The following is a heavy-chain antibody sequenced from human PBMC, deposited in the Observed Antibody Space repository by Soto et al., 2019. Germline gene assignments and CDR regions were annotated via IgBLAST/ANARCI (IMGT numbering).Heavy chain of an antibody. D-gene: IGHD3-22*01. J-gene: IGHJ4*02. CDR3: ARDPHYDSSGYWVY. CDR2: ISYDGSNK. V-gene: IGHV3-30-3*01. CDR1: GFTFSSYA. Sequence: GGSLRLSCAASGFTFSSYAMHWVRQAPGKGLEWVAVISYDGSNKYYADSVKGRFTISRDNSKNTLYLQMNSLRAEDTAVYYCARDPHYDSSGYWVYWGQGTLVTVSS.